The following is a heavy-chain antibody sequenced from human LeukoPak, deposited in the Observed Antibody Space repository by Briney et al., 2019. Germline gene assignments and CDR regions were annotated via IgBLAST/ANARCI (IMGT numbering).Heavy chain of an antibody. CDR3: AKDKYVGDSWYFDL. J-gene: IGHJ2*01. Sequence: PGGSLRLSCAGSGFNFNTYAMHWVRQAPGKGLEWVAVMSADGSRKYYADSVKGRFTISRDNSKNTLYLQMDSLRAEDTAVYYCAKDKYVGDSWYFDLWGRGALVTVSS. D-gene: IGHD2-21*02. V-gene: IGHV3-30*18. CDR2: MSADGSRK. CDR1: GFNFNTYA.